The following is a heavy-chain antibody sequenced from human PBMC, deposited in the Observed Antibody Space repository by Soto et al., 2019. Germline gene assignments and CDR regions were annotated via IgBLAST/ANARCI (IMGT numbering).Heavy chain of an antibody. V-gene: IGHV3-21*01. CDR2: ISSSSSYI. CDR1: GFTFSSYS. D-gene: IGHD3-3*01. J-gene: IGHJ5*02. CDR3: ARNYYDFWSGLAYPNWFDP. Sequence: LRLSCAASGFTFSSYSMNWVRQAPGKGLEWVSSISSSSSYIYYADSVKGRFTISRDNAKNSLYLQMNSLRAKDTAVYYCARNYYDFWSGLAYPNWFDPWGQGTLVTVSS.